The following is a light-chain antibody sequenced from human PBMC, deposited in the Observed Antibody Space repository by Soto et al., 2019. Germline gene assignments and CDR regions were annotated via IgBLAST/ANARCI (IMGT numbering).Light chain of an antibody. CDR2: GAS. CDR3: QQYDSSPTT. V-gene: IGKV3-20*01. Sequence: EMMLSQSLVTLSLSPEKRATLSCWASGSVHISHLAWYQQRPGQPPRLLIYGASSRATGIPDRFSGSGSGTVFTLTISRLEPEDFAVYFCQQYDSSPTTFGQGANVDIK. CDR1: GSVHISH. J-gene: IGKJ1*01.